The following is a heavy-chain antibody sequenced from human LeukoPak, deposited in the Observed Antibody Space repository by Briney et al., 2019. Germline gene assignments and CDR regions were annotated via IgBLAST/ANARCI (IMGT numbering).Heavy chain of an antibody. J-gene: IGHJ2*01. CDR3: ARDQTTVTTTAWYFDL. D-gene: IGHD4-17*01. V-gene: IGHV4-59*01. CDR2: IHYSGRS. CDR1: GGSISTYY. Sequence: SETLSLTCTVSGGSISTYYWSWIRQPPGKGLEWVGSIHYSGRSNSNPSLTGRLTISVDTSKNQFSLKLSSVTASDTAVYYCARDQTTVTTTAWYFDLWGRGTLVTVSS.